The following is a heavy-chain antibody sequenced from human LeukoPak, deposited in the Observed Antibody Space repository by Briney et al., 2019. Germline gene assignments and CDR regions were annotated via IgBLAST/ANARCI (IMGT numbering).Heavy chain of an antibody. CDR3: ARDRVVGATDAFDI. J-gene: IGHJ3*02. Sequence: SETLSLTCAVSGGSISSGGYSWSWIRQPPGKGLEWIGYIYHSGSTYYNPSLKSRVTVSVDRSKNQFSLKLSSVTAADTAVYYCARDRVVGATDAFDIWGQGTMVTVSS. CDR1: GGSISSGGYS. D-gene: IGHD1-26*01. V-gene: IGHV4-30-2*01. CDR2: IYHSGST.